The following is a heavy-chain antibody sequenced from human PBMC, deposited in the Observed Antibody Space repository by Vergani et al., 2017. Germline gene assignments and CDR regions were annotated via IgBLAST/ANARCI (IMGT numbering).Heavy chain of an antibody. CDR3: ARDGYCSSTSCYGWFDP. J-gene: IGHJ5*02. CDR1: GYTFTGYY. CDR2: INPNSGGT. Sequence: QVQLVQSGAEVKKPGASVKVSCKASGYTFTGYYMHWVRQAPGHGLEWMGWINPNSGGTNYAQKFQGRVTMTRDTSISTAYMELSRLRSDDTAVYYCARDGYCSSTSCYGWFDPWGQGTLVTVSS. V-gene: IGHV1-2*02. D-gene: IGHD2-2*03.